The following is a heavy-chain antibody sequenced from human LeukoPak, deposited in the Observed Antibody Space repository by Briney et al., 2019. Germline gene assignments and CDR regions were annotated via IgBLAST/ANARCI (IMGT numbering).Heavy chain of an antibody. CDR2: ISSRSSFI. J-gene: IGHJ4*02. CDR3: ARDQGRIPASFDPLDY. V-gene: IGHV3-21*01. D-gene: IGHD3-9*01. Sequence: GGSLRLSCVASGVTFSSYSMNWVRQAPGKGLEWVSSISSRSSFIYSADSLKGRFTISRDNAKNSLYLQMNSLRAEDTAVYYCARDQGRIPASFDPLDYWGQGTLVTVSS. CDR1: GVTFSSYS.